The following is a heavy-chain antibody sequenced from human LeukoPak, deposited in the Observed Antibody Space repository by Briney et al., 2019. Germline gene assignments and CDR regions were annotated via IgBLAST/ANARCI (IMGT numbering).Heavy chain of an antibody. Sequence: ASVKVSCKASGGTFSSYAISWVRQAPGQGLEWMGGIIPIFGTANYAQKFQGRVTITADKSTSTAYMELSSLRSEDTAVYYCARGQSIAVAGTFDYWGQGTLVTVSS. J-gene: IGHJ4*02. V-gene: IGHV1-69*06. D-gene: IGHD6-19*01. CDR2: IIPIFGTA. CDR1: GGTFSSYA. CDR3: ARGQSIAVAGTFDY.